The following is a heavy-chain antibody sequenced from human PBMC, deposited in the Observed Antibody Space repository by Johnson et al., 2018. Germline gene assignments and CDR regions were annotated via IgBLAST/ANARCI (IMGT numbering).Heavy chain of an antibody. J-gene: IGHJ6*02. CDR3: AEDKVTGGTYSEPRGSYYYYYYGMDV. CDR1: GFTFDDYA. D-gene: IGHD1-26*01. Sequence: VQLVESGGDLVQPGRSLRLSCAASGFTFDDYAMHWVRLAPGKGLEWVSGIGGNSGTIAYADSVMGRVTISRENAKNSLYLKMNSLRAEDTALHFCAEDKVTGGTYSEPRGSYYYYYYGMDVWGQGTTVTVSS. CDR2: IGGNSGTI. V-gene: IGHV3-9*01.